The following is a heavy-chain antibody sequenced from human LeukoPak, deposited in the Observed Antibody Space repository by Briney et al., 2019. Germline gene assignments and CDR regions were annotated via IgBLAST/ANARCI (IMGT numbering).Heavy chain of an antibody. CDR1: GGSISSYY. Sequence: SETLSLTCTVSGGSISSYYWSWIRQPQGKGLEWMGYIYYSGSTNYNPSLKSRVTISIDTSKNQFSLKLSSVTAADSAVYYCARKIVGATGFDYWGQGTLVTVSS. CDR2: IYYSGST. CDR3: ARKIVGATGFDY. V-gene: IGHV4-59*01. D-gene: IGHD1-26*01. J-gene: IGHJ4*02.